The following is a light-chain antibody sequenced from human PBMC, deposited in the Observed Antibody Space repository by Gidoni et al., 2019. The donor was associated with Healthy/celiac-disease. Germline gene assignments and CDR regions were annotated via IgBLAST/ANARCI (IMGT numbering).Light chain of an antibody. CDR1: QDISNY. J-gene: IGKJ1*01. V-gene: IGKV1-33*01. CDR3: QQYDNLPRT. Sequence: DIQLTQSTSSLSASVGDRVTITCQASQDISNYLNWYHQKPGKAPKLLIYDASNLETGVPSRFSGSGSVTDFTFTISSLQPEDIATYYCQQYDNLPRTFGQXPKVEIK. CDR2: DAS.